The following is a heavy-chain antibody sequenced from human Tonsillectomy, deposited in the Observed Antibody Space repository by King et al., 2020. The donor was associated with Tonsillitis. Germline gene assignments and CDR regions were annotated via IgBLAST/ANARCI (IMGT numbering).Heavy chain of an antibody. CDR2: ISYSGSA. CDR1: GGSISSYY. CDR3: ARVRYINWSFYFDY. D-gene: IGHD4-11*01. J-gene: IGHJ4*02. V-gene: IGHV4-59*01. Sequence: VQLQESGPGLVKPSETLSLTRTVSGGSISSYYWSWIRQPPGKGLEWIGYISYSGSANYNPSLMSRVTISVDTSKNQFSLKLRSVTAADTAVYYCARVRYINWSFYFDYWGQGTLVTVSS.